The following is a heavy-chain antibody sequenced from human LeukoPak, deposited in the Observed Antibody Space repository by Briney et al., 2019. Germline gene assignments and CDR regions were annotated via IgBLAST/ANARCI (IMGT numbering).Heavy chain of an antibody. D-gene: IGHD5-18*01. V-gene: IGHV1-8*01. CDR2: MNPNRGNT. CDR3: ARGDSYGQVDY. Sequence: GASVKVSCKAPGFTLTSYDINWVRQATGQGLEWMGWMNPNRGNTGYAQKFPGGVTMTRNTSISTAYMELSRLRCEDTAVYYCARGDSYGQVDYWGEGTLVTVSS. J-gene: IGHJ4*02. CDR1: GFTLTSYD.